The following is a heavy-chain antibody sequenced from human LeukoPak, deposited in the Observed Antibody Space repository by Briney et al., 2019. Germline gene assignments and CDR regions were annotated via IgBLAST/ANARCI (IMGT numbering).Heavy chain of an antibody. CDR3: ASAFGYCTNGVCYPGAFDI. J-gene: IGHJ3*02. Sequence: SETLSLTCTVSGGSISSYYWSWIRQPPGKGLEWIGYIYYSGSTNYNPSLKSRVTISVDTSKNQFSLKLSSVTAADTAVYYCASAFGYCTNGVCYPGAFDIWGQGTMVTVSS. D-gene: IGHD2-8*01. CDR2: IYYSGST. CDR1: GGSISSYY. V-gene: IGHV4-59*08.